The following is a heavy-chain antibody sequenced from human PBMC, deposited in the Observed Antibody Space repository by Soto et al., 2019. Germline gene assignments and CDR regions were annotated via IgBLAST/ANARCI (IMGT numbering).Heavy chain of an antibody. CDR2: ISAYNGNT. Sequence: ASVTGSCKASGYTFTSDGIIWVRQAPGQGLEWMGWISAYNGNTNYAQKLQGRVTMTTDTSTSTAYMELRSLRSDDTAVYYCARGYRDGYNHRNYYYYGMDVWGQGTTVTVSS. J-gene: IGHJ6*02. CDR3: ARGYRDGYNHRNYYYYGMDV. CDR1: GYTFTSDG. D-gene: IGHD5-12*01. V-gene: IGHV1-18*01.